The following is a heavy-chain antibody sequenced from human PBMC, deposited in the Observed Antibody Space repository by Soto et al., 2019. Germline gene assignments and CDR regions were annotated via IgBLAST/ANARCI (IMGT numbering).Heavy chain of an antibody. V-gene: IGHV3-30*04. CDR2: ISFDGRNK. CDR1: GFTFSTYA. J-gene: IGHJ4*02. CDR3: ARVLPVLPSSMPGCFDY. D-gene: IGHD2-2*01. Sequence: QVQLVESGGGVVHPGRSLRLSCVASGFTFSTYAMHWVRQAPGKGLAWVAVISFDGRNKFYADSVKGRFTISRDNSKNTGFLQMNSLRTEDTGVYYSARVLPVLPSSMPGCFDYWGQGALVTVSS.